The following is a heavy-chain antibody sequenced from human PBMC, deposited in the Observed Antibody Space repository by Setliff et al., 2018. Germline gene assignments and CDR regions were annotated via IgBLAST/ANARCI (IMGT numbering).Heavy chain of an antibody. V-gene: IGHV3-48*01. CDR3: AKDLTQSDY. CDR1: GFTFSTYA. Sequence: GSLRLSCAASGFTFSTYAMNWLRQAPGKGLEWVSYISSSSGLIYYADSVKGRFTISRDEAKNSLYLQMNSLRAEDTAVYYCAKDLTQSDYWGQGTLVTVSS. CDR2: ISSSSGLI. J-gene: IGHJ4*02. D-gene: IGHD7-27*01.